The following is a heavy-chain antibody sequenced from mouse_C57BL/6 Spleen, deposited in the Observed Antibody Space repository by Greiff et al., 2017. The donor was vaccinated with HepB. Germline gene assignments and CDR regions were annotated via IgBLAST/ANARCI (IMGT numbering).Heavy chain of an antibody. J-gene: IGHJ1*03. V-gene: IGHV1-66*01. CDR2: IYPGSGNT. CDR1: GYSFTSYY. D-gene: IGHD1-1*01. CDR3: ARGDYGSSYWYFDV. Sequence: VKLMESGPELVKPGASVKISCKASGYSFTSYYIHWVKQRPGQGLEWIGWIYPGSGNTKYNEKFKGKATLTADTSSSTAYMQLSSLTSEDSAVYYCARGDYGSSYWYFDVWGTGTTVTVSS.